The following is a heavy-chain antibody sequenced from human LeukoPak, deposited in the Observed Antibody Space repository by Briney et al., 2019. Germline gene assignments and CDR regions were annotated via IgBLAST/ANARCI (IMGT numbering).Heavy chain of an antibody. D-gene: IGHD3-10*01. CDR3: ARGVRGVIITPPPDY. V-gene: IGHV3-21*04. CDR2: ISSSSSYI. J-gene: IGHJ4*02. Sequence: GGSLRLSCAASGFTFSSYSMNWVRQAPGKGLEWVSSISSSSSYIYYADSVKGRFTISRDNAKNSLYLQMNSLRAEDTAVYYCARGVRGVIITPPPDYWGQGTLVTVSS. CDR1: GFTFSSYS.